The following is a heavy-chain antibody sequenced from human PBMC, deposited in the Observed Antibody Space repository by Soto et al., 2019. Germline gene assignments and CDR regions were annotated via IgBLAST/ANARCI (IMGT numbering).Heavy chain of an antibody. CDR3: AREGRVIAARIDY. Sequence: PSGTPYLTCTVSGGSISSGGYYWSWIRQHPGKGLEWIGYIYYSGSTYYNPSLKSRVTISVDTSKNQFSLKLSSVTAADTAVYYCAREGRVIAARIDYCGQGTLVTVS. CDR1: GGSISSGGYY. J-gene: IGHJ4*02. CDR2: IYYSGST. D-gene: IGHD6-6*01. V-gene: IGHV4-31*03.